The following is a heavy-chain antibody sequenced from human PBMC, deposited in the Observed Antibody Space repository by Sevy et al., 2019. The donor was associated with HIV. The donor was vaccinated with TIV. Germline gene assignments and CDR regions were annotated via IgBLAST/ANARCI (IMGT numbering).Heavy chain of an antibody. CDR2: ISGSSNYI. V-gene: IGHV3-21*01. J-gene: IGHJ3*02. D-gene: IGHD3-10*01. CDR1: GFTFSSYT. CDR3: ARPYGSGSWEAFDI. Sequence: GGSLRLSCAASGFTFSSYTMNWVRQPPGKGLEWVSSISGSSNYIYYGDSVKGRFTISRDNAKNSVYLQMNSLRAEDTAAYYCARPYGSGSWEAFDIWGQGTMVTVSS.